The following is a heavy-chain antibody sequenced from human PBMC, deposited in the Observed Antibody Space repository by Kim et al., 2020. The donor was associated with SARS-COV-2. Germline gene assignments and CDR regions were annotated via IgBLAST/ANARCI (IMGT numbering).Heavy chain of an antibody. V-gene: IGHV4-59*01. D-gene: IGHD6-13*01. CDR2: IYYSGST. J-gene: IGHJ4*02. Sequence: SETLSLTCTVSGGSISSYYWSWIRQPPGKGLEWIGYIYYSGSTNYNPSLKSRVTISVDTSKNQFSLKLSSVTAADTAVYYCARFAIAAAGTGDFDYWGQGTLVTVSS. CDR1: GGSISSYY. CDR3: ARFAIAAAGTGDFDY.